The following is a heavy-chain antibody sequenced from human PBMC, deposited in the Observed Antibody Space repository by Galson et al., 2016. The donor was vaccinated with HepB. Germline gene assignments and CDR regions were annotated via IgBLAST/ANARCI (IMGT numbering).Heavy chain of an antibody. V-gene: IGHV4-61*01. J-gene: IGHJ6*02. D-gene: IGHD3-16*02. CDR3: ARLYHYNYIWGTYRGGFYGMDV. Sequence: ETLSLTCAVSGDSVNSGSFYWSWIRQPPGKGLEWIGEISHTGTTNYNPSLTSRVTFSVDTSKNQFSLSLISVTAADTAVYYCARLYHYNYIWGTYRGGFYGMDVWGQGTTVTVSS. CDR2: ISHTGTT. CDR1: GDSVNSGSFY.